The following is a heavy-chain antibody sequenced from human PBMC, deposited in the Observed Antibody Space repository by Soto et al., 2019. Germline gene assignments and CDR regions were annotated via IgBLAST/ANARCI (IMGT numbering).Heavy chain of an antibody. CDR3: ARDMVRGVISGGLDHV. CDR2: IWYDGSNK. Sequence: GGSLRLSCAASGFTFSSYGMHWVRQAPGKGLEWVAVIWYDGSNKYYADSVKGRFTISRDNSKNTLYLQMNSLRAEDTAVYYCARDMVRGVISGGLDHVWGQGTTVTVSS. V-gene: IGHV3-33*01. J-gene: IGHJ6*02. D-gene: IGHD3-10*01. CDR1: GFTFSSYG.